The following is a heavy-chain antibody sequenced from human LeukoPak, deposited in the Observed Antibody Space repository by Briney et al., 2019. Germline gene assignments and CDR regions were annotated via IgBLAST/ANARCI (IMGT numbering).Heavy chain of an antibody. Sequence: ASVKVSCKASGYTFTSYYMHWVRQAPGQGLERMGIINPSGGSTSYAQKFQGRVTMTRDMSTSTVYMELSSLRSEDTAVYYCARGQGVTGFDPWGQGTLVTVSS. D-gene: IGHD5-18*01. CDR2: INPSGGST. CDR1: GYTFTSYY. J-gene: IGHJ5*02. CDR3: ARGQGVTGFDP. V-gene: IGHV1-46*01.